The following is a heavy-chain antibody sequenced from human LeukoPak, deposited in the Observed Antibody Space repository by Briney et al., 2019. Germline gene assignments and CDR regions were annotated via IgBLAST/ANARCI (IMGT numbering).Heavy chain of an antibody. CDR3: ARHFGSYGPLDY. Sequence: GESLKISCKGSGYSFTNYWIAWVRQMPGKGLEWMGIIYPGDSGTRYSPSFQGQVTISADKSISTAYLQWRSLKASDTAMYYCARHFGSYGPLDYWGQGTLVTVSS. CDR1: GYSFTNYW. V-gene: IGHV5-51*01. J-gene: IGHJ4*02. D-gene: IGHD5-18*01. CDR2: IYPGDSGT.